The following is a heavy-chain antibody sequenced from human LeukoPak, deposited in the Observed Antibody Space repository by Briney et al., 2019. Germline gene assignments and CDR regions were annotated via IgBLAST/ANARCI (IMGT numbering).Heavy chain of an antibody. J-gene: IGHJ4*02. CDR1: GFTFSSYS. D-gene: IGHD6-19*01. CDR3: AKGAVAGNGGWFDY. V-gene: IGHV3-9*03. Sequence: GGSLRLSCAASGFTFSSYSMNWVRQAPGKGLEWVSGISWNSGSIGYADSVKGRFTISRDNAKNSLYLQMNSLRAEDMALYYCAKGAVAGNGGWFDYWGQGTLVTVSS. CDR2: ISWNSGSI.